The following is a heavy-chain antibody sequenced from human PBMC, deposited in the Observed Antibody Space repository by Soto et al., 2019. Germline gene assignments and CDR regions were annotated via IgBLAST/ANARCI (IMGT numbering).Heavy chain of an antibody. D-gene: IGHD3-9*01. V-gene: IGHV1-18*01. CDR2: ISGLDGNT. J-gene: IGHJ6*02. CDR3: ARDYGILFLFYLALTRLHV. CDR1: GFTFTSHG. Sequence: ASVKVSCKASGFTFTSHGISWVRQAPGQGLEWMGWISGLDGNTNYAQKLQGRVTMTTDTSMSTAYMELRSLSSDDTAVYYCARDYGILFLFYLALTRLHVWGQGTTGTVSS.